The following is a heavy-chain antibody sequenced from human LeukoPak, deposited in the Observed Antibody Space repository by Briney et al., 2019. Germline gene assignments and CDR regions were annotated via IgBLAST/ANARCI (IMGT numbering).Heavy chain of an antibody. CDR2: IIPIFGTA. CDR1: GGTFSSYA. V-gene: IGHV1-69*05. CDR3: ASVRYYGSGSYKSDY. Sequence: SVKVSCKXSGGTFSSYAISWVRQAPGQGLEWMGRIIPIFGTANYPQKLQGRVTITTDESTSTAYMEPSSLRSEDTAVYYCASVRYYGSGSYKSDYWGQGTLVTVSS. J-gene: IGHJ4*02. D-gene: IGHD3-10*01.